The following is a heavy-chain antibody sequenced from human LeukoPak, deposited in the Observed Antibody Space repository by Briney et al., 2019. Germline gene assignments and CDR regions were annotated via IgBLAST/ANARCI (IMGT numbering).Heavy chain of an antibody. CDR1: VGSLSSSDSY. J-gene: IGHJ4*02. D-gene: IGHD6-6*01. V-gene: IGHV4-39*01. CDR2: MYYNGST. Sequence: SETLSLTCTVSVGSLSSSDSYWRWIRQPPGKGLEWIGSMYYNGSTYYNPSLKSRITRSVDTSKNQFTLNLSSVTAAGTAVYYCARHRSSSSSGDQLDTFDYWGQGTLVTVSS. CDR3: ARHRSSSSSGDQLDTFDY.